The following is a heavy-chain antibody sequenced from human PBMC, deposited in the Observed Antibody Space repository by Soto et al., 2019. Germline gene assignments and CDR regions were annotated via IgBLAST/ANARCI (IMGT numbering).Heavy chain of an antibody. CDR2: ISYDGSNK. Sequence: GGSMRLSCAASGFTFSSYGMHWVRQAPGKGLEWVAVISYDGSNKYYADSVKGRFTISRDNSKNTLYLQMDSLRAEDTAVYYCAKIRVSDYYYGMDVWGQGTTVTVSS. D-gene: IGHD1-26*01. V-gene: IGHV3-30*18. CDR3: AKIRVSDYYYGMDV. J-gene: IGHJ6*02. CDR1: GFTFSSYG.